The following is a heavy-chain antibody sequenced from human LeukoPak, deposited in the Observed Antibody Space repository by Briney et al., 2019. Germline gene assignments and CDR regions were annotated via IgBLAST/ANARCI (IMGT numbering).Heavy chain of an antibody. CDR1: GGSFSGYY. V-gene: IGHV4-34*01. CDR2: NNHSGST. D-gene: IGHD2-21*02. Sequence: PSQTLSLTCAVYGGSFSGYYWSWIRHPPGKGLEWSGENNHSGSTNYNPSLKSRVTISVDTSKNQFSLKLSSVTAADTAVYYCARVGLAKRDDYYYYMDVWGKGTTVTVSS. CDR3: ARVGLAKRDDYYYYMDV. J-gene: IGHJ6*03.